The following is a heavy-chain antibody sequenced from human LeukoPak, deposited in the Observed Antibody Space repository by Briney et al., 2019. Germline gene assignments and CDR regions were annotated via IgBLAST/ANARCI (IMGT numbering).Heavy chain of an antibody. V-gene: IGHV1-18*01. Sequence: ASVKVSCKASGYTFTSYGISWVRQAPGQGLEWMGWISAYNGNTNYAQKLQGRVTMTTDTSTSTPYMELRSLRSDDTAVYYCARDVEYCSSTSCTYYFDYWGQGTLVTVSS. CDR1: GYTFTSYG. D-gene: IGHD2-2*01. CDR2: ISAYNGNT. CDR3: ARDVEYCSSTSCTYYFDY. J-gene: IGHJ4*02.